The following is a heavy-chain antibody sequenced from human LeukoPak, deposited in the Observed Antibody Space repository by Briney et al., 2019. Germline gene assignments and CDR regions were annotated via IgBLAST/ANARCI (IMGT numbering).Heavy chain of an antibody. CDR2: IYPTGST. D-gene: IGHD6-13*01. J-gene: IGHJ5*02. Sequence: SETLSLTCTVSGYSISSDYYWGWILQPPGKVLEWIGNIYPTGSTYYNPSLKSRVTISVDTSKNQFSLKVSSVSAADTAVYYCARAYSSSWYWNWFDPWGQGTLVTVSS. V-gene: IGHV4-38-2*02. CDR3: ARAYSSSWYWNWFDP. CDR1: GYSISSDYY.